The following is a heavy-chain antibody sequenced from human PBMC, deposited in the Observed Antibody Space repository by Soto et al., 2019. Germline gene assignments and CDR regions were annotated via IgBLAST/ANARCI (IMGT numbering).Heavy chain of an antibody. Sequence: EVQLLETGGGLIQSGGSLRLSCTVSGFTVRSSYMSWVRQAPGKGLEWVSVIYSDGSTYYADSVKGRFTISRDTSKNTLYLQMNSRGAEDTAVYYCARRATIEVAGTWSYYLDYGGQGTLVTVSS. CDR2: IYSDGST. D-gene: IGHD6-19*01. CDR1: GFTVRSSY. CDR3: ARRATIEVAGTWSYYLDY. V-gene: IGHV3-53*02. J-gene: IGHJ4*02.